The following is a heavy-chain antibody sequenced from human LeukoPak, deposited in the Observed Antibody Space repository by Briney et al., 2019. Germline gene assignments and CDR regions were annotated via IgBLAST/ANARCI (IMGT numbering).Heavy chain of an antibody. Sequence: GESLKISCEGSGGSFTKFWSGWVRQMPGKGLELMGIIYPADSDTTNSPSFQGQVTISADKSISTAYLQWSSLKTSDTAMYYCARLPHCGSDCYPNWFDSWGQGTLVTVSS. V-gene: IGHV5-51*01. CDR1: GGSFTKFW. CDR2: IYPADSDT. CDR3: ARLPHCGSDCYPNWFDS. J-gene: IGHJ5*01. D-gene: IGHD2-21*02.